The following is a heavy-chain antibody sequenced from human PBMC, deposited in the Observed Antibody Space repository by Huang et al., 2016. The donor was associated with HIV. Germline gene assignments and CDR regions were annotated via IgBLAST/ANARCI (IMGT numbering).Heavy chain of an antibody. V-gene: IGHV1-69*01. CDR1: GGSFRNFA. Sequence: QVQLVQSGAEVKKPGSSVKVSCKASGGSFRNFAIGWVRQAPGQGLEWMGGISPTIGTANYAQKFQGRVTIIADESTSTAYMELSSLRSEDTAVYYCATVDYYDTSGPQRGYFDNWGQGTLVTVSS. CDR2: ISPTIGTA. J-gene: IGHJ4*02. D-gene: IGHD3-22*01. CDR3: ATVDYYDTSGPQRGYFDN.